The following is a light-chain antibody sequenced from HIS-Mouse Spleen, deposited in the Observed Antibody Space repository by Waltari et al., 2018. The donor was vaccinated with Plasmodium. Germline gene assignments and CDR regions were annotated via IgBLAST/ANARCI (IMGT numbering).Light chain of an antibody. V-gene: IGLV3-1*01. Sequence: SYELTQPPSVSVSPGPTARITCSGAKLGDKYACWYQQKPGQSPVLVIYQDSKRPSGIPERFSGSNSGNTATLTISGTQAMDEADYYCQAWDSSTAVFGGGTKLTVL. CDR2: QDS. J-gene: IGLJ3*02. CDR1: KLGDKY. CDR3: QAWDSSTAV.